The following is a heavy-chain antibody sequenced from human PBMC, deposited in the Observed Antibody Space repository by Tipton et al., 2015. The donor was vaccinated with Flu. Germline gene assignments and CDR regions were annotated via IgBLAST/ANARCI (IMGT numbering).Heavy chain of an antibody. V-gene: IGHV4-38-2*02. J-gene: IGHJ4*02. CDR1: GDSIRSDYY. CDR3: ARDPSLGMPDYFDY. CDR2: IFHTGST. D-gene: IGHD2-2*01. Sequence: TLSLTCTISGDSIRSDYYWGWIRQPPGKGLEWIGNIFHTGSTYHNPSLKSRVTISMDTSKKQFSLQLRSVTAADTAVYYCARDPSLGMPDYFDYWGQGTLVTASS.